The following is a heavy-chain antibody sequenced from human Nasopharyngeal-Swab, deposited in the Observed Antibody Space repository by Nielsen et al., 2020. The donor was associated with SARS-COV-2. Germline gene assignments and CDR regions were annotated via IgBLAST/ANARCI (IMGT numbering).Heavy chain of an antibody. Sequence: ASVKVSCKASGYTFTSYAMHWVRHATGQRLEWMGWINAGNGNTTYSHKFQGRVTITRDTSASTAYMELSTLRSEDTAVYYCARGYCSSTSCYTLVDPWGQGTLVTVSS. J-gene: IGHJ5*02. D-gene: IGHD2-2*02. CDR1: GYTFTSYA. CDR3: ARGYCSSTSCYTLVDP. V-gene: IGHV1-3*01. CDR2: INAGNGNT.